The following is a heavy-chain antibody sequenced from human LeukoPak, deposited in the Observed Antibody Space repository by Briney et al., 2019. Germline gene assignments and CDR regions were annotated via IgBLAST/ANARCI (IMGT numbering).Heavy chain of an antibody. J-gene: IGHJ4*02. V-gene: IGHV3-73*01. Sequence: GGSLRLSCAASGFTFSGSAMHWVRQASGKGLEWVGRIRSKANSYATAYAASVKGRFTISRDDSKNTAYLQMNSLKTEDTAVYYCTRQSPSYCTNGVCREFDYWGQGTLVTVSS. CDR2: IRSKANSYAT. CDR3: TRQSPSYCTNGVCREFDY. CDR1: GFTFSGSA. D-gene: IGHD2-8*01.